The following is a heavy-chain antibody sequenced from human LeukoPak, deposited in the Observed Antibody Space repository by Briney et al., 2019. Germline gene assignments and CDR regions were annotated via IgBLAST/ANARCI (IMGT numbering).Heavy chain of an antibody. J-gene: IGHJ6*03. CDR2: INHSGST. D-gene: IGHD1-7*01. CDR3: ARGGFRXTGTQALLAYXXYXMDV. V-gene: IGHV4-34*01. CDR1: GGSFSGYY. Sequence: PSETLSLTCAVYGGSFSGYYWSWIRQPPGKGLEWIGEINHSGSTNYNPSLKSRVTISVDTSKNQFSLKLSSVTAADTAVYYCARGGFRXTGTQALLAYXXYXMDVWGXGXTXXVS.